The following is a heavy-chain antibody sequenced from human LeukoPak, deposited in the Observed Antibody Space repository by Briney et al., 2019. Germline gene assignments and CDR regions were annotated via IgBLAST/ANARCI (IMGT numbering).Heavy chain of an antibody. CDR2: IIPIFGTA. CDR3: ARGRKNYDFPN. Sequence: GASVKVSCKAPGYTFSSYAISWVRQAPGQGLEWMGGIIPIFGTANYAQKFQGRVTITADESTSTAYMELSSLRSEDTAVYYCARGRKNYDFPNWGQGTLVTVSS. CDR1: GYTFSSYA. D-gene: IGHD3-3*01. J-gene: IGHJ4*02. V-gene: IGHV1-69*13.